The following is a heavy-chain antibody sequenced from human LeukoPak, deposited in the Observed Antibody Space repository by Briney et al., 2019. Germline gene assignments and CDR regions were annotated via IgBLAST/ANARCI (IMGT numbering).Heavy chain of an antibody. D-gene: IGHD4-11*01. Sequence: GGSLRLSCAASGFTFSSYSMNWVRQAPGKGLEWVSSISSSSSYIYYADSVKGRFTISRDNSKNTLYLQMNSLRAEDTAVYYCAKTSNHPGPLNWFDPWGQGTLVTVSS. CDR1: GFTFSSYS. CDR3: AKTSNHPGPLNWFDP. CDR2: ISSSSSYI. V-gene: IGHV3-21*04. J-gene: IGHJ5*02.